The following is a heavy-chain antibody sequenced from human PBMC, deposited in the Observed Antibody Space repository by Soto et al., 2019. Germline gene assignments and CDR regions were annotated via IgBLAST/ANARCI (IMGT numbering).Heavy chain of an antibody. CDR2: IYYSGST. V-gene: IGHV4-31*03. J-gene: IGHJ6*02. D-gene: IGHD1-26*01. CDR3: ARDGDSGSYKYYYYGMDV. CDR1: GGSISSGGYY. Sequence: SETLSLTCTVSGGSISSGGYYWSWIRQHPGKGLEWIGYIYYSGSTYYNPSLKSRVTISVDTSKNQFSLKLSSVTAADTAVYYCARDGDSGSYKYYYYGMDVWGQGTTVTVSS.